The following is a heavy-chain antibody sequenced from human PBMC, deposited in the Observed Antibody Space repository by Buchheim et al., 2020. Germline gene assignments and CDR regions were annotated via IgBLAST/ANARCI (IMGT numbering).Heavy chain of an antibody. Sequence: QVQLQESGPGLVKPSGTLSLTCAVSSGSISSSYWWSWVRQPPGKGLEWIGEISQSGDTSYTPSLKSRVSMSLAHSKNQLSLNLNSVTAADTAVYYCARNYYFYGMDVWGQGTT. V-gene: IGHV4-4*02. CDR1: SGSISSSYW. J-gene: IGHJ6*02. CDR2: ISQSGDT. CDR3: ARNYYFYGMDV.